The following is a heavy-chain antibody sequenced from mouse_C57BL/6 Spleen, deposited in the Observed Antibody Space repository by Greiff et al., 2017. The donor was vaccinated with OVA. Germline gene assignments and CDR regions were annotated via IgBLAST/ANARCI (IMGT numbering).Heavy chain of an antibody. J-gene: IGHJ3*01. D-gene: IGHD2-4*01. V-gene: IGHV1-76*01. CDR3: ARSVYDYDGAWFAY. Sequence: VQRVESGAELVRPGASVKLSCKASGYTFTDYYINWVKQRPGQGLEWIARIYPGSGNTYYNEKFKGKATLTAEKSSSTAYMQLSSLTSEDSAVYFCARSVYDYDGAWFAYWGQGTLVTVSA. CDR1: GYTFTDYY. CDR2: IYPGSGNT.